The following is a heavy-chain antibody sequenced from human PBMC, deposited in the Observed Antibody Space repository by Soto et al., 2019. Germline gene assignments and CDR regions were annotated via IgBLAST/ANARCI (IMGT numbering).Heavy chain of an antibody. CDR3: AIGVSGSYSSPLDR. D-gene: IGHD3-10*01. CDR1: GGTFSSYA. CDR2: IIPIFGTA. J-gene: IGHJ5*02. Sequence: ASVKVSCKASGGTFSSYAISWVRQAPGQGLEWMGGIIPIFGTANYAQKFQGRVTITAEDATSTAYMEVRALRSEDTAVYFCAIGVSGSYSSPLDRWGQGTLVTVSS. V-gene: IGHV1-69*13.